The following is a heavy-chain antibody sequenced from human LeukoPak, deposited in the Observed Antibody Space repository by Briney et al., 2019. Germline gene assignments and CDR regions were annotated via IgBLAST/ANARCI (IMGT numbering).Heavy chain of an antibody. V-gene: IGHV3-23*01. CDR3: AKGSGGGYYDSSGYYDY. J-gene: IGHJ4*02. D-gene: IGHD3-22*01. CDR1: GFTFSSYA. Sequence: GGSLRLSCAASGFTFSSYAMGWVRQAPGKGLEWVSAISGSGGSTYYADSVKGRFTISRDNSKNTLYLQMNSLRAEDTAVYYCAKGSGGGYYDSSGYYDYWGQGTLVTVSS. CDR2: ISGSGGST.